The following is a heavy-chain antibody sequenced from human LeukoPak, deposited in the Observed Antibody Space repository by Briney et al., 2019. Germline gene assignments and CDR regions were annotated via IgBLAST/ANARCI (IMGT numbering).Heavy chain of an antibody. D-gene: IGHD4-17*01. CDR3: AKYGDYEEIDY. Sequence: SETLSLTCAVSVGSISSYYWSWIRQPPGKGLEWIGYIYYSGSTNYNPSLKSRVTISVDTSKNQFSLKLSSVTAADTAVYYCAKYGDYEEIDYWGQGTLVTVSS. V-gene: IGHV4-59*08. CDR2: IYYSGST. CDR1: VGSISSYY. J-gene: IGHJ4*02.